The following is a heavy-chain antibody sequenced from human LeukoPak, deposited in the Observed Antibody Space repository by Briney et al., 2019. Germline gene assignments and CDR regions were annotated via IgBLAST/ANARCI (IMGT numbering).Heavy chain of an antibody. Sequence: ASVKVSCKASGYTFTSYGISWVRQAPGQGLEWMGWISAYTGNTNYAQKLQGRVTMTTDTSTSTAYMELRSLRSDDTAVYYCALSYSGYEGYYYYYYGMDVWGQGTTVTVSS. V-gene: IGHV1-18*01. J-gene: IGHJ6*02. CDR2: ISAYTGNT. CDR3: ALSYSGYEGYYYYYYGMDV. D-gene: IGHD5-12*01. CDR1: GYTFTSYG.